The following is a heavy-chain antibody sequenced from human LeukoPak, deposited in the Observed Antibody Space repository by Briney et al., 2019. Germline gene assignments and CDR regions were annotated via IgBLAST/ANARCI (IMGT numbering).Heavy chain of an antibody. V-gene: IGHV1-18*01. Sequence: GASVKVSCTASGYTFTSYGISWARQAPGQGLEWMGWISAYNGNTNYAQKLQGRVTMTTDTSTSTAYMELRSLRSDDTAVYYCARVNYYDSSGYYYAHLDYWGQGTLVTVSS. CDR3: ARVNYYDSSGYYYAHLDY. J-gene: IGHJ4*02. CDR2: ISAYNGNT. CDR1: GYTFTSYG. D-gene: IGHD3-22*01.